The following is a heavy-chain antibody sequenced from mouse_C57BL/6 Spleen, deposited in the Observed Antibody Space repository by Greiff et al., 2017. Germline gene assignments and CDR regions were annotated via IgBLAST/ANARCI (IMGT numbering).Heavy chain of an antibody. V-gene: IGHV1-53*01. CDR2: INPSNGGT. Sequence: QVQLQQPGTELVKPGASVKLSCKASGYTFTSYWMHWVKQRPGQGLEWIGNINPSNGGTNYNEKFKSKATLTVDKSSSTAYMQLSSLTSEDSAIYYCARESGDCDYEWFAYWGQGTLVTVSA. D-gene: IGHD2-4*01. CDR1: GYTFTSYW. CDR3: ARESGDCDYEWFAY. J-gene: IGHJ3*01.